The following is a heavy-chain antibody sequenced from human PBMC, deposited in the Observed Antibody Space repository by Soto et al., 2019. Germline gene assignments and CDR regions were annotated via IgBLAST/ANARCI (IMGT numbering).Heavy chain of an antibody. CDR3: ARLRSLPSTSIFGNDFDY. CDR2: IEPSDSYI. J-gene: IGHJ4*02. D-gene: IGHD3-9*01. V-gene: IGHV5-10-1*01. Sequence: GESLKISCTASGYNFNNNWIGWVRQTPGKGLEWMGRIEPSDSYIDYSPSFKGHVTISSDKSIKTVYLQWSSLKASDTAMYYCARLRSLPSTSIFGNDFDYWGQGALVTVSS. CDR1: GYNFNNNW.